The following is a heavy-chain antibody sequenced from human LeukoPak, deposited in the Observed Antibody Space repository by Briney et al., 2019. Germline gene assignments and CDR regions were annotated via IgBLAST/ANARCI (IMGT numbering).Heavy chain of an antibody. CDR3: AKEAWRRVFYYGMDV. Sequence: GGSLRLSCEASGFTFDDYAMYWVRQAPGKGLEWVSGISWNSGNIGYADSVKGRFTISRDNAKNSLYLEMNSLRAEDTALYFCAKEAWRRVFYYGMDVWGQGTTVAVSS. J-gene: IGHJ6*02. CDR2: ISWNSGNI. D-gene: IGHD5-12*01. CDR1: GFTFDDYA. V-gene: IGHV3-9*01.